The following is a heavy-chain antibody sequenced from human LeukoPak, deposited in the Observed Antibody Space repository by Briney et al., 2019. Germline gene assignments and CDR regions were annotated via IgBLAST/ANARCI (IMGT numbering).Heavy chain of an antibody. D-gene: IGHD2-2*01. J-gene: IGHJ4*02. CDR2: INHSGST. CDR1: GGSFSGHY. V-gene: IGHV4-34*01. CDR3: ASGVVPAAN. Sequence: SETLSLTCAVYGGSFSGHYWSWIRQPPGKGLEWIGEINHSGSTNYNPSLKSRVTISVDTSKNQFSLKLSSVTAADTAVYYCASGVVPAANWGQGTLVTVSS.